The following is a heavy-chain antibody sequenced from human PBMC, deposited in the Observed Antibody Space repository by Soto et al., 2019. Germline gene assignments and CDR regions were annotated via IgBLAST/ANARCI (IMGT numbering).Heavy chain of an antibody. CDR3: AEGSGYSSSMYQKREDY. J-gene: IGHJ4*02. V-gene: IGHV1-18*01. CDR1: GYTFTSYG. Sequence: QVQLVQSGAEVKKPGASVKVSCKASGYTFTSYGISWVRPAPGQGLERMGWIRAYHGNTNYAQTLQGRVTMTTDTSTSTAYMKLSSLRSDHTAGYYWAEGSGYSSSMYQKREDYWGQGTLVTVSS. CDR2: IRAYHGNT. D-gene: IGHD6-13*01.